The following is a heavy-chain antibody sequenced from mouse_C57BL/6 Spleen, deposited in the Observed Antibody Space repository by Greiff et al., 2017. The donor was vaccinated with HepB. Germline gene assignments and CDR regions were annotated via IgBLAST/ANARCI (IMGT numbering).Heavy chain of an antibody. D-gene: IGHD1-1*01. Sequence: VQLQQSGPELVKPGASVKISRKASGYTFTDFYMNWVKQSHGKSLQWIGDINPNHGGTSYNQKCKGKATLTVDKSSSTAYMELRSLTSEDSAVYYCARSGYYGSSGFAYWGQGTLVTVSA. J-gene: IGHJ3*01. CDR1: GYTFTDFY. V-gene: IGHV1-26*01. CDR3: ARSGYYGSSGFAY. CDR2: INPNHGGT.